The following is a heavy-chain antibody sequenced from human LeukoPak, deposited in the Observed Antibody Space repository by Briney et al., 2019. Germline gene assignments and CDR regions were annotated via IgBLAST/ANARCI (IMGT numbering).Heavy chain of an antibody. D-gene: IGHD3-22*01. CDR2: IYYRGTT. Sequence: PSETLSLSCTVSGGSISSYYWSWIRQPPGKGLEWIGYIYYRGTTNYNPSLKSRVTISVDTSKNQFSLKLSSVTAADTAVYYCARGGYYYDSSGYYGAYYFDYWGQGTLVTVSS. CDR3: ARGGYYYDSSGYYGAYYFDY. CDR1: GGSISSYY. V-gene: IGHV4-59*01. J-gene: IGHJ4*02.